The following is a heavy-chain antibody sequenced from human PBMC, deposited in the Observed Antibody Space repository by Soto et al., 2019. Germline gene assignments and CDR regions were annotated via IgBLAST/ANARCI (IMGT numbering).Heavy chain of an antibody. J-gene: IGHJ4*02. CDR1: GFTFSNYA. V-gene: IGHV3-23*01. D-gene: IGHD3-10*01. CDR3: AKGSAFECKGAICYPFDH. CDR2: VIGSGVNV. Sequence: GGSLRLSCTASGFTFSNYAINWVRLAPGKRLEWVSSVIGSGVNVFYADSVKGRFTISRDNSKNTVYLEMNSLRADDTAEYFCAKGSAFECKGAICYPFDHWGRGTLLTVSS.